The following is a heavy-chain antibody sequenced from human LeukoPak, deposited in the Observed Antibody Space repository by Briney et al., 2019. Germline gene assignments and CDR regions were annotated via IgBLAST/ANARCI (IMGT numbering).Heavy chain of an antibody. J-gene: IGHJ6*03. Sequence: VASVKVSCKASGGTFSSYAISLVRQAPGQGLEWMGGIIPIFGTANYAQKFQGRVTITADESTSTAYMELSSLRSEDTAVYYCARGSYDFWSGYPARYYYYYMDVWGKGTTVTVSS. CDR2: IIPIFGTA. D-gene: IGHD3-3*01. V-gene: IGHV1-69*13. CDR1: GGTFSSYA. CDR3: ARGSYDFWSGYPARYYYYYMDV.